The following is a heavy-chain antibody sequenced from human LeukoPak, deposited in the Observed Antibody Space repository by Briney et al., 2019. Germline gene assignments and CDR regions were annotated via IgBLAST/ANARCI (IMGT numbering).Heavy chain of an antibody. D-gene: IGHD3-22*01. J-gene: IGHJ4*02. CDR1: GFTFSSYW. CDR3: ATPLDYYDTSGYHQGGD. V-gene: IGHV3-7*03. Sequence: GGSLRLSCAASGFTFSSYWMTWVRQAPGKGLEWVANIKQDGSKKNYVDSVKGRFTISRDNAKNSLYLQMNSLRAEDTAVYYCATPLDYYDTSGYHQGGDWGQGTLVTVSS. CDR2: IKQDGSKK.